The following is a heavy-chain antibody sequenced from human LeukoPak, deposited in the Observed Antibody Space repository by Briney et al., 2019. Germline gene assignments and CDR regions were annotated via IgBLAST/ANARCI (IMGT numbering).Heavy chain of an antibody. CDR1: VCTFHENL. V-gene: IGHV1-2*02. Sequence: SVNVSCKASVCTFHENLIHWVRQAAGQGREWVGWIKPKRGATHSAQQFQGRHTMTKDTSINTASMELSGLRLDDTGIYYCARAGDESTGHYDSLHFWGQGTMVTVSS. CDR3: ARAGDESTGHYDSLHF. CDR2: IKPKRGAT. J-gene: IGHJ3*01. D-gene: IGHD2-8*02.